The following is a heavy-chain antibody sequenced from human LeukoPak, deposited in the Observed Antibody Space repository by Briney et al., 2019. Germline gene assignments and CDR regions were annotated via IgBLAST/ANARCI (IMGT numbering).Heavy chain of an antibody. CDR2: IYHSGST. CDR1: GYSISSGYY. D-gene: IGHD3-9*01. J-gene: IGHJ5*02. V-gene: IGHV4-38-2*02. CDR3: ARADSVPDWFYGATRVGWFDP. Sequence: SETLSLTCTVSGYSISSGYYWGWIRQPPGKGLEWIGSIYHSGSTYYNPSLKSRVTISVDTSKNQFSLKLSSVTAADTAVYYCARADSVPDWFYGATRVGWFDPWGQGTLVTVSS.